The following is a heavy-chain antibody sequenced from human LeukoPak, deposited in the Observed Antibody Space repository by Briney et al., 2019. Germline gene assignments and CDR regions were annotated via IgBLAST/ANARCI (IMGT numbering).Heavy chain of an antibody. D-gene: IGHD2-2*01. J-gene: IGHJ4*02. CDR3: ARVPVWSVVPAAKYNAPLSASPPVDYFDY. Sequence: PSETLSLTCTVSGGSISSYYWSWIRQPAGKGLEWIGRIYTSGSTNYNPSLKSRVTMSVDTSKNQFSLKLSSVTAADTAVYYCARVPVWSVVPAAKYNAPLSASPPVDYFDYWGQGTLVTVSS. CDR1: GGSISSYY. V-gene: IGHV4-4*07. CDR2: IYTSGST.